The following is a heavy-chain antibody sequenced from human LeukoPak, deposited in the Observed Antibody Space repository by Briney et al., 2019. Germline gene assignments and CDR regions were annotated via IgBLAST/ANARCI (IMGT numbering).Heavy chain of an antibody. CDR2: ISAYNGNT. CDR1: GYTFTSYG. V-gene: IGHV1-18*01. J-gene: IGHJ4*02. D-gene: IGHD5-24*01. CDR3: AREDGYNGFAFDY. Sequence: GASVKVSCKASGYTFTSYGISWVRQAPGQGLEWMGWISAYNGNTNYTQKLQGRFTMTTDTCTSTAYMELRSMSSDDTAVYYCAREDGYNGFAFDYWGQGTLVTVSS.